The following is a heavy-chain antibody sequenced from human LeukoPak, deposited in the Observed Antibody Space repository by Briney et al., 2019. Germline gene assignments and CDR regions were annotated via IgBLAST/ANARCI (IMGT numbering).Heavy chain of an antibody. CDR2: ISSSSSYI. D-gene: IGHD2-15*01. Sequence: GGSLRLSCAASGFTFSSYSMNWVRQAPGKGLEWVSSISSSSSYIYYADSVKGRFTISRDNAKNSLYLQMNSLRAEDTAVYYCARDFSEGYCSGGSCCPSFDYWGQGTLVTVSS. CDR1: GFTFSSYS. V-gene: IGHV3-21*01. J-gene: IGHJ4*02. CDR3: ARDFSEGYCSGGSCCPSFDY.